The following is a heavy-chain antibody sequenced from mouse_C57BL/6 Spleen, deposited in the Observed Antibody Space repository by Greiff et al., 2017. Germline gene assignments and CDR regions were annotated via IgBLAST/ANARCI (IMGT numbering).Heavy chain of an antibody. V-gene: IGHV1-69*01. D-gene: IGHD1-1*01. CDR1: GYTFTSYW. Sequence: QVQLQQSGAELVMPGASVKLSCKASGYTFTSYWMHWVKQRPGQGLEWIGEIDPSDSYTNYNQKFKGKSTLTVDKSSSTAYMQLSSLTSEDSAVXYCARNYFYAMDYGGQGTSVTVAS. CDR2: IDPSDSYT. J-gene: IGHJ4*01. CDR3: ARNYFYAMDY.